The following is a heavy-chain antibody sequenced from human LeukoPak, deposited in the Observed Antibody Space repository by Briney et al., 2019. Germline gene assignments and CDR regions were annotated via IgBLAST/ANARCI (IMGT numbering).Heavy chain of an antibody. V-gene: IGHV1-18*01. CDR2: ISIYNGNT. D-gene: IGHD3-3*01. CDR3: ARITYDFWSGYYMPDDP. J-gene: IGHJ5*02. Sequence: GASVKVSCKASGYTFTNYGISGVRQAPGQGLEWMGWISIYNGNTDYAQKLRGRVSMTTDTSTSTAYMELRSLRSDDTAVYYCARITYDFWSGYYMPDDPWGQGTLVTVSS. CDR1: GYTFTNYG.